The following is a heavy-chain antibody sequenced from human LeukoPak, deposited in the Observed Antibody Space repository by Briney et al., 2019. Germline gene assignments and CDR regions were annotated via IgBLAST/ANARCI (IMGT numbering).Heavy chain of an antibody. CDR2: IYYSWST. CDR1: GGSISSSSYY. Sequence: PSETLSLTCTVSGGSISSSSYYWGSISQPPGKGLEWIGSIYYSWSTYYTPSLKSRVTISVDTSKNQFSLKLSSVTAADTAVYYCARGEGLYSGSYYFDYWGQGTLVTVSS. D-gene: IGHD1-26*01. V-gene: IGHV4-39*07. J-gene: IGHJ4*02. CDR3: ARGEGLYSGSYYFDY.